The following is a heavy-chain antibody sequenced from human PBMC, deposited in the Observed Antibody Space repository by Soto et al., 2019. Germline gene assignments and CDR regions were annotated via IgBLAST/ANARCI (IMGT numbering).Heavy chain of an antibody. J-gene: IGHJ4*02. D-gene: IGHD4-17*01. CDR3: ARDSYGVPEY. CDR1: GGSVTSGSYY. Sequence: QVQLQESGPGLVKPSETLSLTCTVSGGSVTSGSYYWSWIRQPPGKGLEWIGYVYYSGSTNNNPSLKSRVTISIETSKSQFALKLNSVTAADTAVYNCARDSYGVPEYWGQGTLVTVSS. CDR2: VYYSGST. V-gene: IGHV4-61*01.